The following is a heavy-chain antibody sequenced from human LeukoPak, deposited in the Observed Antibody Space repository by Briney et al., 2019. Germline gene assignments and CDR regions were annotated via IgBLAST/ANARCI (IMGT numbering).Heavy chain of an antibody. CDR3: AGGGGYSYGLNYYYVMDV. V-gene: IGHV4-34*01. J-gene: IGHJ6*02. CDR1: GGSFSGYY. CDR2: INHSGST. Sequence: PSETLSLTCAVYGGSFSGYYWSWIRQPPGKGLEWIGEINHSGSTNYNPSLKSRVTISVDTSKNQFSLKLSSVTAADTAVYYCAGGGGYSYGLNYYYVMDVWGQGTTVTVSS. D-gene: IGHD5-18*01.